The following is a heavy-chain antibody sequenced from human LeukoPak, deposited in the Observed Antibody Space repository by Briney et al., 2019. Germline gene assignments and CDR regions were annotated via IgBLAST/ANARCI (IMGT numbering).Heavy chain of an antibody. CDR2: INWNGGST. D-gene: IGHD2-8*01. CDR3: ARDGDIVLYFDY. V-gene: IGHV3-20*04. J-gene: IGHJ4*02. Sequence: GGSLRLSCAASGFTFEDYGMSWVRQAPGKGLEWVSGINWNGGSTGYADSVKGRYTISRDNAKNTLYLQMNSLRAEDTALYCGARDGDIVLYFDYWGQGTLVTVSS. CDR1: GFTFEDYG.